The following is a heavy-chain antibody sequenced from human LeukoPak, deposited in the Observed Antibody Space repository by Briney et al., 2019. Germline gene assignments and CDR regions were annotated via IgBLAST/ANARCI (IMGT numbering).Heavy chain of an antibody. CDR3: ARGVDYYDSSGYLGY. V-gene: IGHV1-2*02. Sequence: GASVKVSCKASGYTFTSYDINWVRQATGQGLEWMGWMNPNSGGTNYAQKFQGRVTMTRDTSISTAYMELSRLRSDDTAVYYCARGVDYYDSSGYLGYWGQGTLVTVSS. D-gene: IGHD3-22*01. CDR2: MNPNSGGT. J-gene: IGHJ4*02. CDR1: GYTFTSYD.